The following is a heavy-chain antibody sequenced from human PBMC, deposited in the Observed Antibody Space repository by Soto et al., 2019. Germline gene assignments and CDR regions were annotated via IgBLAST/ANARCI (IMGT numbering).Heavy chain of an antibody. J-gene: IGHJ4*02. D-gene: IGHD2-8*02. CDR2: IYHNGRA. CDR1: GASFKSDAW. CDR3: ARADSVLVAKGFDL. Sequence: PSETLSLTCDVSGASFKSDAWWTWVRQSPEKGLEWIGEIYHNGRAFDNPSLRGRVTISIDRSNNRFSLNLTPVTAADTAVYYCARADSVLVAKGFDLWGPGTLVTVSS. V-gene: IGHV4-4*02.